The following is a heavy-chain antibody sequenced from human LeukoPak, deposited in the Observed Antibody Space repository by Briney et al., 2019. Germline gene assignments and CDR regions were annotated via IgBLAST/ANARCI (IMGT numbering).Heavy chain of an antibody. D-gene: IGHD3-10*01. Sequence: GESLRLSCAASGFTFSSHWMTWVRQALGKGLEWVATIKQDGNEKQYVDSVKGRFTISRDNTKNSLYLQMNSLRAEDTAVYYCARSLYGSGSYDKGDGYFDYWGQGTLVTVSS. J-gene: IGHJ4*02. CDR2: IKQDGNEK. CDR1: GFTFSSHW. CDR3: ARSLYGSGSYDKGDGYFDY. V-gene: IGHV3-7*01.